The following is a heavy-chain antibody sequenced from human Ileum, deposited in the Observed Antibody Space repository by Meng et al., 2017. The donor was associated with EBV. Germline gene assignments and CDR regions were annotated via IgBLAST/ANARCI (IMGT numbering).Heavy chain of an antibody. CDR1: GGSSSSSNW. J-gene: IGHJ4*02. CDR3: ARDFGPHQLWY. Sequence: QAQLQEAGPGLGKPAGTLSLTCAVSGGSSSSSNWGSWVRQPPGKGLEWIGEIYHSGSTNYNPSLKSRVTISVDKSKNQFSLKLSSVTAADTAVYYCARDFGPHQLWYWGQGTLVTVSS. CDR2: IYHSGST. D-gene: IGHD3-16*01. V-gene: IGHV4-4*02.